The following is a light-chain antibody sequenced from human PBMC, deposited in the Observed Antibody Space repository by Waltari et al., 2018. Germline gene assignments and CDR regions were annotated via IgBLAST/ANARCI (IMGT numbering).Light chain of an antibody. J-gene: IGLJ2*01. CDR3: LLSYGTDRPDVG. V-gene: IGLV7-46*01. Sequence: QAVVTQEPSLTVSPGGTVTLTCGSSTGAVTSGHYPYWFQQKPGQAPRNLIFDVTNKHSWTPARCAGSLLGGKAALTLSGAQPEDEADYYCLLSYGTDRPDVGFGGGTKLTDL. CDR1: TGAVTSGHY. CDR2: DVT.